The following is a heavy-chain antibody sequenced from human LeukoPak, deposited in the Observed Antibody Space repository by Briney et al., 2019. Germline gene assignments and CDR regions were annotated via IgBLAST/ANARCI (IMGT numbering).Heavy chain of an antibody. CDR2: IYSGGST. D-gene: IGHD6-19*01. CDR1: GFTVRSNY. J-gene: IGHJ3*02. Sequence: PGGSPRLSCAASGFTVRSNYMSWVRQAPGKGLEWVSVIYSGGSTYYADSVKGRFTLSRDNSKNTVYLQMNSLRAEDTAVYYCARSDSEQWLISGAFDIWGQGTMVTVSS. CDR3: ARSDSEQWLISGAFDI. V-gene: IGHV3-53*01.